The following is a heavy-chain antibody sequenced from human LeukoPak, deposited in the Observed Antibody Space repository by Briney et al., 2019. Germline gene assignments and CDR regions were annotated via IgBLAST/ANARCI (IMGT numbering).Heavy chain of an antibody. J-gene: IGHJ4*02. CDR1: GYTFTGYY. D-gene: IGHD3-16*02. CDR2: INPNSGGT. Sequence: ASVKVSCKASGYTFTGYYMHWVRQAPGQGLEWMGWINPNSGGTNYAQKFQGRVTMTRDTSISTAYMELSRLRSDDTAVYYCARGVWGSYRYPYYFDYWGQGTLVTVSS. V-gene: IGHV1-2*02. CDR3: ARGVWGSYRYPYYFDY.